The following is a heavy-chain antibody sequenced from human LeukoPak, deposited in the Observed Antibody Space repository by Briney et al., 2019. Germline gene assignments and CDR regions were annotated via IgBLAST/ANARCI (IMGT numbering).Heavy chain of an antibody. D-gene: IGHD3-16*01. CDR2: IYSGGNT. V-gene: IGHV3-53*01. Sequence: PGGSLRLSCVASGFSVSSSYMSWVRQAPGKGLEWVSVIYSGGNTYYADSVRGRFTISRDKSKNTLYPQMNSLRAEDTAVYYCARGDGFNWVYFEYWGQGTLVTVSS. J-gene: IGHJ4*02. CDR1: GFSVSSSY. CDR3: ARGDGFNWVYFEY.